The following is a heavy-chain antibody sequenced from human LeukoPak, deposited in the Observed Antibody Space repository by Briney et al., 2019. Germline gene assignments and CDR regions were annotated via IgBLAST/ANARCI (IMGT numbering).Heavy chain of an antibody. CDR3: VVVTADY. Sequence: GGSLRLSCAASGFTFDDYAMHWVRQAPGKGLVWVSRINSDGSSTSYADSVKGRFTISRDNAKNTLYLQMNSLRAEDTAVYYCVVVTADYWGQGTLVTVSS. CDR2: INSDGSST. J-gene: IGHJ4*02. D-gene: IGHD2-21*02. CDR1: GFTFDDYA. V-gene: IGHV3-74*01.